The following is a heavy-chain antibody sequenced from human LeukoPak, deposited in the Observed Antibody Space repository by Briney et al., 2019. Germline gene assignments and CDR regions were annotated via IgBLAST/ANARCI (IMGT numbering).Heavy chain of an antibody. D-gene: IGHD6-6*01. Sequence: GASVKVSCKASGYTFTGYYMHWVRQAPGQGLEWMGWINPNSGGTNYAQKFQGRVTMTRGTSISTAYMELSRLRSDDTAVYYCAREPGVAARPLDIWGQGTMVTVSS. V-gene: IGHV1-2*02. CDR3: AREPGVAARPLDI. CDR1: GYTFTGYY. CDR2: INPNSGGT. J-gene: IGHJ3*02.